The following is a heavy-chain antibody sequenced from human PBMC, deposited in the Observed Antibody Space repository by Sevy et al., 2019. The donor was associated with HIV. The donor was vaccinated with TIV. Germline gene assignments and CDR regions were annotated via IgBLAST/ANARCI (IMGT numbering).Heavy chain of an antibody. CDR2: ISGISNYI. J-gene: IGHJ3*02. D-gene: IGHD6-6*01. CDR3: ARGVQTYDAFDI. Sequence: GGSLRLSCAASGFTFSTYNMNWVRQAPGKGLEWVSFISGISNYIYYADSVKGRFTISRDNAKNSLYLQMNSLRAEDTAIYYCARGVQTYDAFDIWGQRTMVTDSS. CDR1: GFTFSTYN. V-gene: IGHV3-21*01.